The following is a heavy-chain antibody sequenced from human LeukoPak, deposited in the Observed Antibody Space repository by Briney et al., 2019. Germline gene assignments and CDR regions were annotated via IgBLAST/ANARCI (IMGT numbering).Heavy chain of an antibody. J-gene: IGHJ4*02. D-gene: IGHD2-21*01. CDR3: ITPLPYSAQ. CDR1: GFTFGSFA. CDR2: IKPKTDGETT. V-gene: IGHV3-15*07. Sequence: KSGGSLRLSCAASGFTFGSFAMNWVRQAPGKGLEWVGRIKPKTDGETTEYAAPVKDRFSISRDDSKSMMYLQMNSLKTEDTAVYYCITPLPYSAQGGQGTLVTVSS.